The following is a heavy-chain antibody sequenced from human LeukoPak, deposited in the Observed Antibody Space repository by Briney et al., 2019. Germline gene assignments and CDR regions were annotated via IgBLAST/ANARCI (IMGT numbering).Heavy chain of an antibody. CDR2: IYYSGST. D-gene: IGHD3-22*01. CDR3: ARVKGSGYYYVFDY. Sequence: SETLSLTCTVSGGSISTHYWSWIRQPPGKGLEWIGYIYYSGSTNYNPSLKSRVTILVDTSKNQFSLKLSSVTAADTAVYYCARVKGSGYYYVFDYWGQGALVTVSS. J-gene: IGHJ4*02. V-gene: IGHV4-59*11. CDR1: GGSISTHY.